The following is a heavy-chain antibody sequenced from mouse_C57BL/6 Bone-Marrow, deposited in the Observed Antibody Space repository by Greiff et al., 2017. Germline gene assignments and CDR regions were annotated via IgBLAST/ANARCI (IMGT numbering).Heavy chain of an antibody. CDR3: TTDYGKGGFAY. J-gene: IGHJ3*01. V-gene: IGHV14-4*01. Sequence: VQLKQSGAELVRPGASVKLSCTASGFNIKDDYMHWVKQRPEQGLEWIGWIDPENGDTEYASKFQGKATITADTSSNTAYLQLSSLTSEDTAVYYCTTDYGKGGFAYWGQGTLVTVSA. D-gene: IGHD2-1*01. CDR2: IDPENGDT. CDR1: GFNIKDDY.